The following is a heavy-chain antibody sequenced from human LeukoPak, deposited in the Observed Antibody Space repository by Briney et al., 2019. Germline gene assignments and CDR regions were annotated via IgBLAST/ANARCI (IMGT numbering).Heavy chain of an antibody. V-gene: IGHV3-30*02. CDR3: AEWELLGDAFDI. Sequence: PGGSLRLSCAASGFTFSSYGMHWVRQAPGKGLEWVAFIRYDGSNKYYADSVKGRFTISRDNSKNTLYLQMNSLRAEDTAVYYCAEWELLGDAFDIWGQGTMVTVSS. CDR2: IRYDGSNK. CDR1: GFTFSSYG. D-gene: IGHD1-26*01. J-gene: IGHJ3*02.